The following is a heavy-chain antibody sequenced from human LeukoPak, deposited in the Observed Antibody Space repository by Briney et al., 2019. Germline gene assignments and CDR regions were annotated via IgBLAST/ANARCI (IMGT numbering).Heavy chain of an antibody. J-gene: IGHJ3*01. D-gene: IGHD5-18*01. CDR1: GYTFTYYG. V-gene: IGHV1-18*01. CDR2: VSGYNGNT. Sequence: ASVKVSCKAPGYTFTYYGINWVRLAPGQGLEWMGWVSGYNGNTRCAQNFQGRLTLTTDTSTNIAYMELMRLRSDDTAVYYCAREVDSAMVNAFDFWGQGTLVTVSS. CDR3: AREVDSAMVNAFDF.